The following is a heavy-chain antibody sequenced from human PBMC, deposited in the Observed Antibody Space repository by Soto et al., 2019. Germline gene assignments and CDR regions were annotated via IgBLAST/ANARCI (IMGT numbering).Heavy chain of an antibody. J-gene: IGHJ6*02. Sequence: QVQLQQWGAGLLKPSETLSLTCAIYGGSFSGYYWNWIRQSPEKGLEWIGEINHSGITTYNPSLRSRVTISVXXSXNXXSLRVTSVTAADTAVYYCARGGSTVVTRDYYGMDVWGQGTTVTVSS. CDR1: GGSFSGYY. CDR3: ARGGSTVVTRDYYGMDV. CDR2: INHSGIT. V-gene: IGHV4-34*01. D-gene: IGHD2-21*02.